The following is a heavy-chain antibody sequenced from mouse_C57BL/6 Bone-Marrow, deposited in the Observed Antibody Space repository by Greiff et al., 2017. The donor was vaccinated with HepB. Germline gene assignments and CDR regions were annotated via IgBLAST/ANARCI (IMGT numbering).Heavy chain of an antibody. D-gene: IGHD1-1*01. Sequence: VQLQQSVAELVRPGASVKLSCTASGFNFKNTYMHWVKQRPEQGLEWIGRIDPANGNTKYAPKFQGKATITADTSSNTAYLQLSSLTSEDTAIYYCARTYCSTFAYWGQGTLVTVSA. CDR1: GFNFKNTY. V-gene: IGHV14-3*01. CDR3: ARTYCSTFAY. J-gene: IGHJ3*01. CDR2: IDPANGNT.